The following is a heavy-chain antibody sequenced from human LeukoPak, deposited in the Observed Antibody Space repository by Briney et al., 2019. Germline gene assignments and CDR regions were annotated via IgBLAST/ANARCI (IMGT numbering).Heavy chain of an antibody. CDR3: ARADSFPGVAIPAY. D-gene: IGHD3-3*01. V-gene: IGHV1-46*04. Sequence: ASVKVSCKASGNTFISYYIHWVRLAPGQGLEWMGIINAITGSTAYAQQLQGRVAMTRDTSTITVYMELSSLRFEDTAVYYCARADSFPGVAIPAYWGQGTLVTVSS. J-gene: IGHJ4*02. CDR2: INAITGST. CDR1: GNTFISYY.